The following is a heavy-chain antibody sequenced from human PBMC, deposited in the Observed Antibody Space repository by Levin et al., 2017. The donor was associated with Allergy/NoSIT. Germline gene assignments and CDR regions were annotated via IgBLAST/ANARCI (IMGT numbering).Heavy chain of an antibody. D-gene: IGHD3-3*01. CDR1: GFTFSNAW. Sequence: GESLKISCAASGFTFSNAWMSWVRQAPGKGLEWVGRIKSKTDGGTTDYAAPVKGRFTISRDDSKNTLYLQMNSLKTEDTAVYYCTTEDFWSMGYYGMDVWGQGTTVTVSS. CDR3: TTEDFWSMGYYGMDV. V-gene: IGHV3-15*01. CDR2: IKSKTDGGTT. J-gene: IGHJ6*02.